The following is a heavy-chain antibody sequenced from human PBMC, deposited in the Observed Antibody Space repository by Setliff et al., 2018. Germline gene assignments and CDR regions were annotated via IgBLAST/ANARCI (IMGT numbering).Heavy chain of an antibody. Sequence: ETLSLTCSVSGDSINRNYWSWIRQPPGKGLEWLGYIHYSGNTNYNPSVESRVTISIDTSRNQFSLELRSVTVADTATYYCVRPGGTTVVARHFDYWGSGILVTVSS. D-gene: IGHD2-15*01. V-gene: IGHV4-59*08. J-gene: IGHJ4*01. CDR3: VRPGGTTVVARHFDY. CDR2: IHYSGNT. CDR1: GDSINRNY.